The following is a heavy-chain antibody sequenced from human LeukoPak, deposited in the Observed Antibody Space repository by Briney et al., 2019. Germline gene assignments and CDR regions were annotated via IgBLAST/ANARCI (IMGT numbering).Heavy chain of an antibody. CDR3: ARDFRVIAAAGRCAFDI. CDR1: GYTFTSYG. CDR2: ISAYNGNT. J-gene: IGHJ3*02. D-gene: IGHD6-13*01. V-gene: IGHV1-18*01. Sequence: ASVKDSCKASGYTFTSYGISWVRQAPGQGLEWMGWISAYNGNTNYAQKLQGRVTMTTDTSTSTAYMELRSLRSDDTAVYYCARDFRVIAAAGRCAFDIWGQGTMVTVSS.